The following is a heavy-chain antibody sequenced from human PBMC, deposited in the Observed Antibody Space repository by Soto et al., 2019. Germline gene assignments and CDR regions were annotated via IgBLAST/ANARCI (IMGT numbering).Heavy chain of an antibody. D-gene: IGHD3-10*01. CDR1: GGSISSGGYS. CDR3: ARDRVSSGMDV. CDR2: IYHSGST. Sequence: QLQLQESGSGLVKPSQTLSLTCAVSGGSISSGGYSWSWIRQPPGKGLEWIGYIYHSGSTYYNPSRKRRVTISVDRSKNQFSLKLSSVTAADTAVYYCARDRVSSGMDVWGQGTTVTVSS. V-gene: IGHV4-30-2*01. J-gene: IGHJ6*02.